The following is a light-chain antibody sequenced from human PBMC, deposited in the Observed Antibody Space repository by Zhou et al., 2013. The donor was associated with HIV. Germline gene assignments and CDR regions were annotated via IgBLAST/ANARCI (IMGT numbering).Light chain of an antibody. V-gene: IGKV3-20*01. Sequence: EIVLTQSPATLSLSPGERATLSCRASQSVSSSLAWYQQKPGQAPRLLIFGISRRNTGIPDRFSGGGSGTDSTLTISRLEPEDLAVYYCQQYGTSPFTFGQGTNLEI. J-gene: IGKJ2*01. CDR3: QQYGTSPFT. CDR1: QSVSSS. CDR2: GIS.